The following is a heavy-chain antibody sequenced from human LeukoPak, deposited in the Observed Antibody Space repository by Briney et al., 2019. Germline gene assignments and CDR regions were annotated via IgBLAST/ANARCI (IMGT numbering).Heavy chain of an antibody. CDR1: GFTFSTYA. Sequence: GGSLRLSCAASGFTFSTYAMRWVRQAPGKGLEWVAMIWYNGKNKHYADSVKGRFTISRDNSKNTLYLQMNSLRADDTAVYYCVRAPSNSGLAFDYWGQGTLVTVSS. J-gene: IGHJ4*02. CDR3: VRAPSNSGLAFDY. D-gene: IGHD6-19*01. V-gene: IGHV3-33*01. CDR2: IWYNGKNK.